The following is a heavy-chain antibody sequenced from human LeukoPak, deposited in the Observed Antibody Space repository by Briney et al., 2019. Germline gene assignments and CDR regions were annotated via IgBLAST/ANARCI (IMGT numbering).Heavy chain of an antibody. J-gene: IGHJ3*02. D-gene: IGHD5-12*01. CDR3: ARSGEGYPDDAFDI. CDR1: GFTFSSYA. CDR2: ISYDGSNK. Sequence: PGGSLRLSCAASGFTFSSYAMHWVRQAPGKGLEWVAVISYDGSNKYYADSVKGRFTISRDNSKNTLYLQMNSLRAEDTAVYYCARSGEGYPDDAFDIWGQGTMVTVSS. V-gene: IGHV3-30*04.